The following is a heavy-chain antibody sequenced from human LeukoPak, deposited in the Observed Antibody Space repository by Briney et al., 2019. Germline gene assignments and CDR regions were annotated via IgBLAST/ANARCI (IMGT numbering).Heavy chain of an antibody. CDR3: ARGSLRDYVWGSYRYEPHYFDY. J-gene: IGHJ4*02. Sequence: ASVKVSCKASGYTFTSYGISWVRQATGQGLEWMGWMNPNSGNTGYAQKFQGRVTMTRNTSISTAYMELSSLRSEDTAVYYCARGSLRDYVWGSYRYEPHYFDYWGQGTLVTVSS. CDR2: MNPNSGNT. CDR1: GYTFTSYG. D-gene: IGHD3-16*02. V-gene: IGHV1-8*02.